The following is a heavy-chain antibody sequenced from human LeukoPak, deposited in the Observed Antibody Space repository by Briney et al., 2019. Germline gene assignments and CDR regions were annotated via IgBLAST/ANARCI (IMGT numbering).Heavy chain of an antibody. Sequence: SETLSLTCTVSGGSITSNYWSWIRQPPGKGLEWIGYGYYSGTYNYSPSFKSRVTISVDTSKNQFSLKLSSVTAADTAVYYCARRHYGGNSDWFDPWGQGTLVTVSS. D-gene: IGHD4-23*01. V-gene: IGHV4-59*08. CDR1: GGSITSNY. J-gene: IGHJ5*02. CDR2: GYYSGTY. CDR3: ARRHYGGNSDWFDP.